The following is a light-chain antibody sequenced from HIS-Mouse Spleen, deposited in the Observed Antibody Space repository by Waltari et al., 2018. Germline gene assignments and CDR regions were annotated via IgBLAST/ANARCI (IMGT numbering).Light chain of an antibody. Sequence: SSELTQDPAVSVALGQTVRITCQGDSLRSYYASWYQQKPGQAPVLFIYGKNNRPSGIPDRFSGSSSGNTASLTITGAQAEDEADYYCNSRDSSGNLPVFGGGTKLTVL. CDR3: NSRDSSGNLPV. CDR2: GKN. J-gene: IGLJ3*02. V-gene: IGLV3-19*01. CDR1: SLRSYY.